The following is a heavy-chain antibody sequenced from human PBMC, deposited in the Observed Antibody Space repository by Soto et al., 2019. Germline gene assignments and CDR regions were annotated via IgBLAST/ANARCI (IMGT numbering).Heavy chain of an antibody. CDR2: INHSGST. V-gene: IGHV4-34*01. D-gene: IGHD3-10*01. CDR3: ARGLMVRGVSNWFDP. Sequence: QVQLQQWGAGLLKPSETLSLTCAVYGGSFSGYYWSWIRQPPGKGLEWIGEINHSGSTNYNTSLKSRVTISVDTSKNQFAMKLSSVTAADTDVYYCARGLMVRGVSNWFDPWGQGTLVTVSS. CDR1: GGSFSGYY. J-gene: IGHJ5*02.